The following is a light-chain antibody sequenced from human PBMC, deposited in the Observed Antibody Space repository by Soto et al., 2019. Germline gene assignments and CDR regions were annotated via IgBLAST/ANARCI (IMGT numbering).Light chain of an antibody. Sequence: EIVLTQSPATLSLSPGERATLSCRASQSVSSYLDWYQQKPGQAPRLLIYDASNRATGIPARFSGSGSGTDFTLTISSLEPEAFAVYYYQQRSNWPPRITFGHGTRLEIK. J-gene: IGKJ5*01. CDR2: DAS. CDR1: QSVSSY. CDR3: QQRSNWPPRIT. V-gene: IGKV3-11*01.